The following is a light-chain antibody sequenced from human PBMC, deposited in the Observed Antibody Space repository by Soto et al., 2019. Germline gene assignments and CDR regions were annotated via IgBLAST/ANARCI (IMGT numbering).Light chain of an antibody. V-gene: IGLV2-14*01. J-gene: IGLJ1*01. CDR3: SSYTSCSYL. Sequence: QSVLTQPASVSGSPGQSITISCTGTSSDVGGYNYVSWYQQHPGKAPKLMIYDVSNRPSGVSNRFSGSKSGNTASLTISGLQAEDEADYYCSSYTSCSYLFGTGTKVTVL. CDR1: SSDVGGYNY. CDR2: DVS.